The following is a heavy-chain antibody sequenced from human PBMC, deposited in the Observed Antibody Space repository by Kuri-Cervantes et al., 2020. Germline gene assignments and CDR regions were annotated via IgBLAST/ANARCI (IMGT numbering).Heavy chain of an antibody. CDR2: ISWNSGSI. V-gene: IGHV3-9*01. D-gene: IGHD4-17*01. CDR1: GFTFDDYA. J-gene: IGHJ4*02. Sequence: GGSLRLSCAASGFTFDDYAMHWVRQAPGKGLEWVSGISWNSGSIGYADSVKGRFTISRDNAKNSLYLQMNSLRAEDTAVYYCARSLHDYAPNFDYWGQGTLVTVSS. CDR3: ARSLHDYAPNFDY.